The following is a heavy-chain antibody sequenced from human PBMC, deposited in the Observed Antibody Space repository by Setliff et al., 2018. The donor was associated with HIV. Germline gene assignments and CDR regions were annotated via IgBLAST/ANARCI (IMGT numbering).Heavy chain of an antibody. CDR3: ATQRDIVMVPGQGGFDI. CDR1: TYTFSSYV. V-gene: IGHV1-18*01. J-gene: IGHJ3*02. Sequence: AASVKVSCKASTYTFSSYVINWVRQAPGQGLEWMGRISVYNGNTTYAQKLQGRVIMTTDTSTSTAYMELRSLRSDDTAMYYCATQRDIVMVPGQGGFDIWAQGTMVTVSS. CDR2: ISVYNGNT. D-gene: IGHD2-2*01.